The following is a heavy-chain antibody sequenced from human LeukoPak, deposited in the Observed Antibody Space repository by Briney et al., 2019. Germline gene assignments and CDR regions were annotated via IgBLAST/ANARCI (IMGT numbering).Heavy chain of an antibody. CDR2: INHSGST. CDR1: GGSFSGYY. CDR3: ARAPRKYYYDSSGYYY. V-gene: IGHV4-34*01. J-gene: IGHJ4*02. Sequence: SETLSLTCAVYGGSFSGYYWSWIRQPPGKGLEWIGEINHSGSTNYNPSLKSRVTISVDTSENQFSLKLSSVTAADTAVYYCARAPRKYYYDSSGYYYWGQGTLVTVSS. D-gene: IGHD3-22*01.